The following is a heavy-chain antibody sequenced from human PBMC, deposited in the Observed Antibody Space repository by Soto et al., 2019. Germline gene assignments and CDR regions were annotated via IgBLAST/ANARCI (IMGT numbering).Heavy chain of an antibody. CDR1: GYTFTSYT. D-gene: IGHD3-22*01. J-gene: IGHJ6*02. V-gene: IGHV1-3*01. Sequence: QVQLVQSGAEVKKPGASVKVSCKASGYTFTSYTIHWVRQAPGQRLEWMGWINAGNGNTKYSQKFQGRVTITRDTSASTXYMELSSLRSEDTAVYYCASEYYFDSSGYYYGMDVWGQGTTVTVSS. CDR3: ASEYYFDSSGYYYGMDV. CDR2: INAGNGNT.